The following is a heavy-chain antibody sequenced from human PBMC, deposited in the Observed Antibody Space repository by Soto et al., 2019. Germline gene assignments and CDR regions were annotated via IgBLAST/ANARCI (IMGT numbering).Heavy chain of an antibody. V-gene: IGHV1-58*01. D-gene: IGHD3-3*01. CDR1: GFTFTSSA. Sequence: SVKVSCKASGFTFTSSAVQWVRQARGQRLEWIGWIVVGSGNTNYAQKFQERVTITRDMSTSTAYMELSSLRSEDTAVYYCAAIMGFLEWFPDAFDIWGQGTMVTVSS. CDR3: AAIMGFLEWFPDAFDI. CDR2: IVVGSGNT. J-gene: IGHJ3*02.